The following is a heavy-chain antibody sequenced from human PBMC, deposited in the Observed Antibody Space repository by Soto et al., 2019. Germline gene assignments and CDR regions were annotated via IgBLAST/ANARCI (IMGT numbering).Heavy chain of an antibody. D-gene: IGHD5-18*01. CDR2: ISAYNGDA. CDR1: AYTFTRYG. J-gene: IGHJ5*02. CDR3: ATGLWLGTLDP. Sequence: QVQLVQSGAEVKKPGASVKVSYKASAYTFTRYGFVWVRQAPGQGLEYMGWISAYNGDAKYAQDFQGRVTMTIDTPTKTCYMELASRTSDDTAVYYCATGLWLGTLDPWGQGTLVTVSS. V-gene: IGHV1-18*01.